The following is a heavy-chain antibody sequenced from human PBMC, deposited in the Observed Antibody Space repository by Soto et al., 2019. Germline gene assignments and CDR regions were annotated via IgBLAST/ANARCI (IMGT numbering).Heavy chain of an antibody. Sequence: GGSLRLSCAASGFTFDDYAMHWVRQAPGKGLEWVSGISWNSGSIGYADSVKGRFTISRDNAKNSLYLQMNSLRAEDTALYYCAKEGITMVRGVILYYYYYYMDVWGKGTTVTVSS. V-gene: IGHV3-9*01. CDR3: AKEGITMVRGVILYYYYYYMDV. D-gene: IGHD3-10*01. J-gene: IGHJ6*03. CDR2: ISWNSGSI. CDR1: GFTFDDYA.